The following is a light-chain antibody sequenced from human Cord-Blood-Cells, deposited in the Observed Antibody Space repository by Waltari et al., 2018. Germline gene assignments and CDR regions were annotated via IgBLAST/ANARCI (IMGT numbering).Light chain of an antibody. Sequence: QSALTQPASVSGSPGQSITISCTGTSSDVGGYNYVSWYQQHPGNAPKLMIYEVSNRPSGVANRFSCSKSGNTASLTISGLQAEDEADYYCSSYTSSSTLLFGGGTKLTVL. CDR2: EVS. V-gene: IGLV2-14*01. CDR3: SSYTSSSTLL. CDR1: SSDVGGYNY. J-gene: IGLJ2*01.